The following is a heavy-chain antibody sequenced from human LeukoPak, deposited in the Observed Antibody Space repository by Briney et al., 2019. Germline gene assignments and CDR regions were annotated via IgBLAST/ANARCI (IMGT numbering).Heavy chain of an antibody. CDR2: IYSGGST. CDR3: ARDRRGAKAFDY. V-gene: IGHV3-53*01. Sequence: GGSLRLSCAASGFTVSSNYMSWVRQAPGKGLEWVSVIYSGGSTYYADSVKGRFTISRDNAKNSLYLQMNSLRAEDTAVYYCARDRRGAKAFDYWGQGTLVTVSS. D-gene: IGHD3-10*01. J-gene: IGHJ4*02. CDR1: GFTVSSNY.